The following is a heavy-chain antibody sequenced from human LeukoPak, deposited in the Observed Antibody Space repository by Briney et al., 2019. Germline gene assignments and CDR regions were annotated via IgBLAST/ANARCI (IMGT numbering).Heavy chain of an antibody. J-gene: IGHJ4*02. CDR1: GFTFSNYG. CDR3: AKSYGSGSYHGVGY. CDR2: ISYDGSDE. V-gene: IGHV3-30*18. Sequence: GGSLRLSCAASGFTFSNYGMHWVRQAPGKGLEWMAIISYDGSDEYYADSVKGRFTISRDNSKNTLYPQMNSLRAEDTAVYYCAKSYGSGSYHGVGYWGQGTLVTVSS. D-gene: IGHD3-10*01.